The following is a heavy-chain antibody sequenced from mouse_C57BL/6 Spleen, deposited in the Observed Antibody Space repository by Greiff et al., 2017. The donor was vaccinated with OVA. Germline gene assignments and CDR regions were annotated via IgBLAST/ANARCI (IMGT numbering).Heavy chain of an antibody. Sequence: EVKLQESGGDLVKPGGSLKLSCAASGFTFSSYGMSWVRQTPDKRLEWVATISSGGSYTYYPDSVKGRFTISRDNAKNTLYLQMSSLKSEDTAMYYCARRDTSYAMDYWGQGTSVTVSS. CDR2: ISSGGSYT. CDR3: ARRDTSYAMDY. J-gene: IGHJ4*01. CDR1: GFTFSSYG. V-gene: IGHV5-6*01. D-gene: IGHD2-12*01.